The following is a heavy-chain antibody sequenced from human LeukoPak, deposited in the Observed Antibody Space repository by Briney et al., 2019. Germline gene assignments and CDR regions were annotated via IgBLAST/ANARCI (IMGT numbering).Heavy chain of an antibody. Sequence: GGSLRLSCAASGFTVSSNYWSWVRQPPGKGLEWVAVIYSGGSTYYAASVKGRFTISRDNSKNTLYLQMNSLRAEDTAVYYCARDHSADFWSDYYGYWGQGTLVTVSS. CDR3: ARDHSADFWSDYYGY. CDR2: IYSGGST. V-gene: IGHV3-53*01. J-gene: IGHJ4*02. D-gene: IGHD3-3*01. CDR1: GFTVSSNY.